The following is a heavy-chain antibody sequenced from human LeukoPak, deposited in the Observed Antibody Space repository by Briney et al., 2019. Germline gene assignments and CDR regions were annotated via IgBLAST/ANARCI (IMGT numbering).Heavy chain of an antibody. J-gene: IGHJ5*02. CDR1: GFTISSYE. CDR2: ISSSDATI. D-gene: IGHD2-8*01. CDR3: ARWDRTGYSTIVTFDP. Sequence: GGSLRLSCAASGFTISSYEMNWVRQAPGKGLEWVSYISSSDATIYYAGSVNGRFTVSRDTAKNSLYLQMNSLRAEDTAVYYCARWDRTGYSTIVTFDPWGQGTLVTVSS. V-gene: IGHV3-48*03.